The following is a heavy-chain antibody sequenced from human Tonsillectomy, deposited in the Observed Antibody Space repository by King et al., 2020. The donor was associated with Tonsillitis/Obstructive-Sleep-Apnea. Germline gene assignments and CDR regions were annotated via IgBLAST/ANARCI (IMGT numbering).Heavy chain of an antibody. CDR2: IYPDDSDT. D-gene: IGHD6-19*01. V-gene: IGHV5-51*03. Sequence: VQLVESGAEVKKPGESLKISCKGSGYSFPTYWIGWVRQMPGKGLEWMGIIYPDDSDTTYSPSFQGQVTISADKSISTAYLQWSSLKASDTAIYYCAVGSVAGIMDFDLWGRGTLVTVSS. CDR1: GYSFPTYW. CDR3: AVGSVAGIMDFDL. J-gene: IGHJ2*01.